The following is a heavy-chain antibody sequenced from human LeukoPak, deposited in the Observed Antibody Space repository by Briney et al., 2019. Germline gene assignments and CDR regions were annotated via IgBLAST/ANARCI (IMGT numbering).Heavy chain of an antibody. V-gene: IGHV3-23*01. CDR1: GFTFNNYA. J-gene: IGHJ4*02. D-gene: IGHD3-10*01. Sequence: PGGSLRLSCTASGFTFNNYAMSWVRQAPGKGLEWVSANSASGDSPYYADSVKGRFTISRDNSKNTLYLQMNSLRAEDTAVYYCAAALRGYYGSGSYNDYWGQGTLVTVSS. CDR2: NSASGDSP. CDR3: AAALRGYYGSGSYNDY.